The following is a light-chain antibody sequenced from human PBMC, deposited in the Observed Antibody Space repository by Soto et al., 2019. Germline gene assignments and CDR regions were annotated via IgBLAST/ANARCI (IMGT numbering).Light chain of an antibody. J-gene: IGKJ4*01. CDR2: DVS. CDR1: QSINNL. V-gene: IGKV1-5*01. CDR3: QQYDSYQLT. Sequence: IQLKQSTSSLSASVGERFTITCRASQSINNLLAWYQQKPGKAPKFLIYDVSTLESGVPSRFSGSGTGTQFPLTISRLQPEDFATYYCQQYDSYQLTFGGGTKVDIK.